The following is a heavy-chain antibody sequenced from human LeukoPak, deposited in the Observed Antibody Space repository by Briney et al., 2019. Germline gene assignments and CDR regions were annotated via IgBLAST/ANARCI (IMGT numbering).Heavy chain of an antibody. V-gene: IGHV3-30*03. CDR2: ISYDGNSK. J-gene: IGHJ4*02. D-gene: IGHD3-22*01. Sequence: GGSLRLSCAASGLSFSTSVIHWVRQAPGKGLGWVAVISYDGNSKFYGDSVKGRFTISRDNSKNTLFLQMNSLRPDDTAVYYCARDPRPDYYDSSGFYPYFDRWGQGTLVTVSP. CDR1: GLSFSTSV. CDR3: ARDPRPDYYDSSGFYPYFDR.